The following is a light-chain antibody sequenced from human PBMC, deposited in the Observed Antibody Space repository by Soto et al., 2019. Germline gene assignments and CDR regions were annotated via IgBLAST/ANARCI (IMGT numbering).Light chain of an antibody. Sequence: DIQMTQSPSSLSASVGDRVTITCRASQSISTYLNWYQQKPGKAPKLLIYAASSLQTGVPSRFSGGGSGTDFTLTISSLQPEDFTTYYCQQTYTTPFTFGPGTKVDI. J-gene: IGKJ3*01. CDR1: QSISTY. CDR3: QQTYTTPFT. V-gene: IGKV1-39*01. CDR2: AAS.